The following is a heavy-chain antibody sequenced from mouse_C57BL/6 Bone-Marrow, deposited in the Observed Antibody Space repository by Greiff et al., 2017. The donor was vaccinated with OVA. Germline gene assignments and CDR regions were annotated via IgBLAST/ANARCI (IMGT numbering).Heavy chain of an antibody. CDR2: IDPENGDT. CDR1: GFNIKDDY. CDR3: TRSFDY. Sequence: VQLKESGAELVRPGASVKLSCTASGFNIKDDYMHWVKQRPEQGLEWIGWIDPENGDTEYASKFQGKATITAYTSSNTAYLQLSSLTSEDTAVYYCTRSFDYWGQGTTLTVSS. J-gene: IGHJ2*01. V-gene: IGHV14-4*01.